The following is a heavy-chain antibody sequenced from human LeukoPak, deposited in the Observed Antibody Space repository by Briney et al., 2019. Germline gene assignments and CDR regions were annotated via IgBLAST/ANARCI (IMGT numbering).Heavy chain of an antibody. CDR1: GFTFSSYW. Sequence: GGSLRLSCAASGFTFSSYWMSWVRQAPGKGLEWVANVKQDGSEKYYVDSVKGRFIISRDNAKNSLYLQMNSLRAEDTAVYYCAKGAFRDQVQGYYYMDVWGKGTTVTVSS. J-gene: IGHJ6*03. V-gene: IGHV3-7*01. CDR2: VKQDGSEK. CDR3: AKGAFRDQVQGYYYMDV. D-gene: IGHD3-10*01.